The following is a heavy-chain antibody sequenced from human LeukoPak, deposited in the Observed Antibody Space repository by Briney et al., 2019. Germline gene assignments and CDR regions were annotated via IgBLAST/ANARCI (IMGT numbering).Heavy chain of an antibody. J-gene: IGHJ4*02. CDR2: ISYDGSNK. V-gene: IGHV3-30-3*01. D-gene: IGHD4-17*01. CDR1: GFTFSIYS. CDR3: ATAYGDYRPLY. Sequence: GRSLRLSCAASGFTFSIYSMHWVRQAPGKGLEWVAMISYDGSNKYYADSVKGRITISRDNSNNALYLRVNSLRAEDTAVYYCATAYGDYRPLYWGQGTLVTVSS.